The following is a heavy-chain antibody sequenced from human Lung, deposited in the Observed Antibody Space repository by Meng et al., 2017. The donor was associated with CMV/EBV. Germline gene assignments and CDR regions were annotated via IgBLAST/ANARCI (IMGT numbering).Heavy chain of an antibody. V-gene: IGHV4-4*03. D-gene: IGHD2-21*02. J-gene: IGHJ4*02. CDR2: IYHSGSN. CDR1: SGSLCSRNW. Sequence: VERRAARQGLVKPPGTRSLPSSAASGSLCSRNWWSWGRQPPGKGLEWIGEIYHSGSNNYNPSLKSRVTITVDESKNQSSLRLSSVTAADTAVYYCARVGAYCGGDCYHPRWGQGTLVTVSS. CDR3: ARVGAYCGGDCYHPR.